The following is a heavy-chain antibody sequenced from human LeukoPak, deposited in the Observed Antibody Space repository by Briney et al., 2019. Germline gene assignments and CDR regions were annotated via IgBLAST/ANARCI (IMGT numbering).Heavy chain of an antibody. Sequence: GGFLRLSCAASGFTFDDYAMHWVRQAPGKGLEWVSGISWNSGSIGYADSVKGRFTISRDNAKNSLYLQMNSLRAEDTALYYCAKGLVVGSGSYYFDYWGQGTLVTVSS. J-gene: IGHJ4*02. CDR3: AKGLVVGSGSYYFDY. D-gene: IGHD3-10*01. CDR2: ISWNSGSI. CDR1: GFTFDDYA. V-gene: IGHV3-9*01.